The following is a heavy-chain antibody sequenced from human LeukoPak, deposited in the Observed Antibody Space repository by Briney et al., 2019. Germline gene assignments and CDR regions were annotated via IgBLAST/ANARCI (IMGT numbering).Heavy chain of an antibody. D-gene: IGHD5-18*01. V-gene: IGHV4-59*01. Sequence: PSETLSLTCTVSGGSISSYYWSWIRQPPGKGLEWLGYIYYSGSTNYNPSLKSRVTISVDTSKNQFSLKLSSVTAADTAVYYCARGPTAMVTPFDYWGQGTLVTVSS. CDR2: IYYSGST. CDR3: ARGPTAMVTPFDY. CDR1: GGSISSYY. J-gene: IGHJ4*02.